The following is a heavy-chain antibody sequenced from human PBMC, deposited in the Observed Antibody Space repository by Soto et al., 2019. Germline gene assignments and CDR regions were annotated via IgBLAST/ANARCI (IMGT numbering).Heavy chain of an antibody. D-gene: IGHD3-3*01. CDR3: ARAGRRLGGFDP. Sequence: QVQLMQSRPEVKTPGASVKLSCKASGYTFSSYVITWVRQAPGQGLEWMGWISPFNYNTNYAQKFQGRVTMTTDTSTNPAYMELRSLRSDDTAVYYCARAGRRLGGFDPWGQGTLVTVSS. J-gene: IGHJ5*02. V-gene: IGHV1-18*01. CDR2: ISPFNYNT. CDR1: GYTFSSYV.